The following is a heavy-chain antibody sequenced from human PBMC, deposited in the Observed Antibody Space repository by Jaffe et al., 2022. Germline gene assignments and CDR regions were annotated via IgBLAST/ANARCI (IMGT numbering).Heavy chain of an antibody. J-gene: IGHJ3*02. Sequence: EVQLVESGGGLVKPGGSLRLSCAASGFTFSNAWMSWVRQAPGKGLEWVGRIKSKTDGGTTDYAAPVKGRFTISRDDSKNTLYLQMNSLKTEDTAVYYCTTDRFSDYGDYVLSRGGAFDIWGQGTMVTVSS. V-gene: IGHV3-15*01. CDR2: IKSKTDGGTT. D-gene: IGHD4-17*01. CDR3: TTDRFSDYGDYVLSRGGAFDI. CDR1: GFTFSNAW.